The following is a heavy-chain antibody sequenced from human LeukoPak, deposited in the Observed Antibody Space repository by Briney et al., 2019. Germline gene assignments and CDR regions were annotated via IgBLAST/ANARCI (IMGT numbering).Heavy chain of an antibody. D-gene: IGHD3-10*02. Sequence: GGSLRLSCAASGFTVSSNYMSWVRQAPGKGLEWVSIIYSGGSTYYADSVKGRFTISRDNSKNTLYLQMNSLRAADTAVYYCARHLANVRWGVNPRWFDPWGQGTLVTVSS. J-gene: IGHJ5*02. CDR2: IYSGGST. CDR1: GFTVSSNY. V-gene: IGHV3-66*04. CDR3: ARHLANVRWGVNPRWFDP.